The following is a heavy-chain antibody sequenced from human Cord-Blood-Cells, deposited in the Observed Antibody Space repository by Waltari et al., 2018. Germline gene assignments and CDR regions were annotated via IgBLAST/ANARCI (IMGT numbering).Heavy chain of an antibody. CDR2: ISYDGSNK. Sequence: QVQLVESGGGVVQPGRSLRLSCAASGFTFRSYALHWVRQAPGKGLEWVAVISYDGSNKYYADSVKGRFTISRDNSKNTLYLQMNSLRAEDTAVYYCARTVYGDYFDYWGQGTLVTVSS. D-gene: IGHD4-17*01. J-gene: IGHJ4*02. V-gene: IGHV3-30-3*01. CDR3: ARTVYGDYFDY. CDR1: GFTFRSYA.